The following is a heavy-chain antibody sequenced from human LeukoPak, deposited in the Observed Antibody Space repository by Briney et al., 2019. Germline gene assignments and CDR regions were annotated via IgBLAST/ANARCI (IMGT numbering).Heavy chain of an antibody. CDR1: GGSFSGYY. CDR3: ARGMSTVTTVRYYYHGMDV. D-gene: IGHD4-17*01. CDR2: INHSGST. J-gene: IGHJ6*02. V-gene: IGHV4-34*01. Sequence: SETLSLTCAVYGGSFSGYYWSWIRQPPGKGLEWIGEINHSGSTNYNPSLKSRVTISVDTSKNQFSLKLSSVTAADTAVYYCARGMSTVTTVRYYYHGMDVWGQGTTVTVSS.